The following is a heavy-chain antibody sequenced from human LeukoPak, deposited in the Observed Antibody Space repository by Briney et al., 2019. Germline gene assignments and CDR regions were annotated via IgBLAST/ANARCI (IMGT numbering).Heavy chain of an antibody. CDR1: GGSFSGYY. CDR2: INHSGST. D-gene: IGHD4-17*01. J-gene: IGHJ6*03. CDR3: ARSVTTGPLYYYYYYMDV. V-gene: IGHV4-34*01. Sequence: SETLSLTCAVYGGSFSGYYWSWIRQPPGKGLEWIGEINHSGSTNYNPSLKSRVTISVDTSKNQFSLKLRSVTAADTAVYYCARSVTTGPLYYYYYYMDVWGKGTTVTVSS.